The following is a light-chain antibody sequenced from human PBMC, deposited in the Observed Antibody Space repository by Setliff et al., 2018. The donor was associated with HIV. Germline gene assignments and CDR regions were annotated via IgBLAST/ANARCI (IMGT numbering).Light chain of an antibody. CDR1: GSNIGAGFE. J-gene: IGLJ1*01. CDR3: QSYDSSKSVSV. Sequence: QSVLTQPPSVAGAPGQGVTISCTGSGSNIGAGFEVHWYQQLPGTAPKVLIYGNSNRPSGVPDRFSGSRSGTSASLAITGLQAEDEAYYFCQSYDSSKSVSVFGTGTKVTVL. V-gene: IGLV1-40*01. CDR2: GNS.